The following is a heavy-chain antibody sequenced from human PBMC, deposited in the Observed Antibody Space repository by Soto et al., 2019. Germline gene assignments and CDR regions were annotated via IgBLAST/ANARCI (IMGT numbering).Heavy chain of an antibody. CDR3: ANEYSGYVQPDY. CDR1: GYTFTSYA. D-gene: IGHD5-12*01. J-gene: IGHJ4*02. V-gene: IGHV1-3*01. CDR2: INAGNGNT. Sequence: QVQLVQSGAEVKKPGASVKVSCKASGYTFTSYAMHWVRQAPGQRLEWMGWINAGNGNTKYSQKFQGRVTITRDTSASTAYRELSSLRTEDTAVYYCANEYSGYVQPDYWGQGTLVTVSS.